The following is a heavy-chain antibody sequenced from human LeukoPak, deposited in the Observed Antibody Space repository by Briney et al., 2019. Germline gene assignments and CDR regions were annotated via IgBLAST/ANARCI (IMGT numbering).Heavy chain of an antibody. V-gene: IGHV3-48*01. D-gene: IGHD6-6*01. J-gene: IGHJ5*02. CDR2: ISSASNTI. CDR3: ARGRRSAARRGNWFDP. CDR1: GFTFSSYS. Sequence: GGSLRLSCAASGFTFSSYSMNWVRQAPGKGLEWVSYISSASNTIYYADSVKGRFTISRDNAKNSLYLQMNSLRAEDTAMYYCARGRRSAARRGNWFDPWGQGTLVTVSS.